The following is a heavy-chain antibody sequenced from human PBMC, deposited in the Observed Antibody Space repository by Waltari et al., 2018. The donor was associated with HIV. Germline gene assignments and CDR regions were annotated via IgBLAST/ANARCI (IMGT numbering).Heavy chain of an antibody. CDR2: ISGYNAKT. Sequence: QVHLVQSGAEVKMPGASVRVSCKTSGYIFTNYGVSRVRQAPGQGLEWLGWISGYNAKTNYAQRLQGRVTLTTDTSTSTAYMELRSLRSDDTAVYYCARGLGGSYYYGVDVWGQGTTVTVS. CDR1: GYIFTNYG. V-gene: IGHV1-18*01. CDR3: ARGLGGSYYYGVDV. J-gene: IGHJ6*02.